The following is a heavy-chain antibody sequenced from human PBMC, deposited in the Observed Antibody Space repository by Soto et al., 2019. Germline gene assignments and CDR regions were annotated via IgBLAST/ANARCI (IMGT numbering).Heavy chain of an antibody. CDR3: AGEKVGTTGIDF. D-gene: IGHD1-26*01. J-gene: IGHJ4*02. V-gene: IGHV1-8*01. Sequence: QAQLVQSGAEVKKPGASVKVSCKASGYTFTGYDINWVRQATGQGLEWMGWMNPNSGNTGYAQNFQGRVTMTRDNSITTAYMDLTSLRDDDSAVYYCAGEKVGTTGIDFWGQGNLVTVSS. CDR1: GYTFTGYD. CDR2: MNPNSGNT.